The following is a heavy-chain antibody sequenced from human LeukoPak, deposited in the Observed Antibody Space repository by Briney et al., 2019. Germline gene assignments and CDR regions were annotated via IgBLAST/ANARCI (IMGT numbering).Heavy chain of an antibody. J-gene: IGHJ3*02. Sequence: SGGSLRPSGAAAGFTFSDYYMSWIRQAPGKGLEWVSSITSRSSYIYYADSVKGRFIISRDNAKNSLYLQMNSLRAEDTAVYYCTRDFGMVGATNAFDIWGQGTMVTVSS. CDR2: ITSRSSYI. V-gene: IGHV3-11*06. CDR3: TRDFGMVGATNAFDI. CDR1: GFTFSDYY. D-gene: IGHD1-26*01.